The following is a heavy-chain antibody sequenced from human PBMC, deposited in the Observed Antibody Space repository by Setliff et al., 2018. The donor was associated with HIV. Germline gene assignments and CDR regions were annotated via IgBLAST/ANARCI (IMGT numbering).Heavy chain of an antibody. CDR1: GFTFSNYG. V-gene: IGHV3-21*04. CDR2: ISSGSNI. Sequence: GGSLRLSCAASGFTFSNYGMNWVRQAPGKGLEWVSTISSGSNIYYADSVKGRFTISRDNAENLLYLQMNSLRAEDTALYYCARTREYYYGSGSPSSYYYMDVWGKGTTVTAP. J-gene: IGHJ6*03. CDR3: ARTREYYYGSGSPSSYYYMDV. D-gene: IGHD3-10*01.